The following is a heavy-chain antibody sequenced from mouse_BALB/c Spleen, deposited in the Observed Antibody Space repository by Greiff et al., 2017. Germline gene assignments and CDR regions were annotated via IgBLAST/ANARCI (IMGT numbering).Heavy chain of an antibody. CDR2: IYPGDGDT. CDR3: ARFITTRMDY. Sequence: QVQLQQSGAELARPGASVKLSCKASGYTFTSYWMQWVKQRPGQGLEWIGAIYPGDGDTRYTQKFKGKATLTADKSSSTAYMQLSSLASEDSAVYYCARFITTRMDYWGQGTSVTVSS. V-gene: IGHV1-87*01. J-gene: IGHJ4*01. CDR1: GYTFTSYW. D-gene: IGHD1-1*01.